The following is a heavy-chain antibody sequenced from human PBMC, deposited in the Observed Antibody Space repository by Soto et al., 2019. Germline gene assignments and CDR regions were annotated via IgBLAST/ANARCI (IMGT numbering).Heavy chain of an antibody. J-gene: IGHJ6*02. V-gene: IGHV4-39*01. CDR2: IYSSGTS. CDR3: VRHATDHTAYYYSAMDV. CDR1: GDSVTSIGYY. D-gene: IGHD2-21*02. Sequence: ERLCRACLVSGDSVTSIGYYWDWIRQTPGRGLEWIVSIYSSGTSYYNPSLRSRVTISLDTAKNQIYLKVNSVTAAATAVYYCVRHATDHTAYYYSAMDVWGPGTTVTVAS.